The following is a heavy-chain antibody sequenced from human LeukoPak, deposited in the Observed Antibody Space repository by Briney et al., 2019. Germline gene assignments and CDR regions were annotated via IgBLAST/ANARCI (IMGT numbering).Heavy chain of an antibody. Sequence: SETLSLTCTVYGGSFSGYYWSWIRQSPGKGLEWIGEINHSGSTNYNPSLKSRVTISVDTSKNQFSLKLSSVTAADTAVYYCARVRTITMIVAFDPWGQGTLVTVSS. CDR3: ARVRTITMIVAFDP. CDR2: INHSGST. CDR1: GGSFSGYY. J-gene: IGHJ5*02. V-gene: IGHV4-34*01. D-gene: IGHD3-22*01.